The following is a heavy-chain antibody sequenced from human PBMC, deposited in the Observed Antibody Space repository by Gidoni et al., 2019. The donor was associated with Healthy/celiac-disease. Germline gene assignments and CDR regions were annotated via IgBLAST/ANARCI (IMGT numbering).Heavy chain of an antibody. CDR1: GFTFSSYW. J-gene: IGHJ4*02. Sequence: EVQLVESGGGLVQPGGSLRLSCATSGFTFSSYWMSWVRQAPGKGLEWVANIKQDGSEKYYVDSVKGRFTISRDNAKNSLYLQMNSLRAEDTAVYYCARDHRPNYYDSSGSDYWGQGTLVTVSS. CDR3: ARDHRPNYYDSSGSDY. V-gene: IGHV3-7*01. D-gene: IGHD3-22*01. CDR2: IKQDGSEK.